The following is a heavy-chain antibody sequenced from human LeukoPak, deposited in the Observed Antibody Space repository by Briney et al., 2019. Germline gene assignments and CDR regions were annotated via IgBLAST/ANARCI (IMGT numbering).Heavy chain of an antibody. CDR1: GFTFSSYG. V-gene: IGHV3-15*01. CDR3: ATGTEQQWLSLDY. Sequence: GGTLRLSCAASGFTFSSYGMHWVREAPGKGREWVGHIRSKTDGGTTDYAAPVKGRFTISRDDSKNTLYLQMNSLKTEDTAVYFCATGTEQQWLSLDYWGQGTLVTVSS. D-gene: IGHD6-19*01. J-gene: IGHJ4*02. CDR2: IRSKTDGGTT.